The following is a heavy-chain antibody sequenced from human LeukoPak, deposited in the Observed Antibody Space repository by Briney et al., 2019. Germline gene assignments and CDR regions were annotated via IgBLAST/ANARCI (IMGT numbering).Heavy chain of an antibody. CDR2: IIPIFGTA. CDR1: GGTFSSYA. Sequence: SVKVSCKASGGTFSSYAISWVRQAPGQGLEWMGGIIPIFGTANYAQKFQGRVTITADESTSTAYMELSSLRSEDTAVYYCASQKGGRDNWNAHYYYYYMDVWGKGTTVTVSS. J-gene: IGHJ6*03. CDR3: ASQKGGRDNWNAHYYYYYMDV. V-gene: IGHV1-69*13. D-gene: IGHD1-1*01.